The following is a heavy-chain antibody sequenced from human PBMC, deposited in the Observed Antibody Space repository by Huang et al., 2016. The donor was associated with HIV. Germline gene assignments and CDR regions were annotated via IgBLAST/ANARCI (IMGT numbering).Heavy chain of an antibody. D-gene: IGHD6-19*01. J-gene: IGHJ3*02. Sequence: EVQLVESGGGLVKPGGSLRLSCAASGFTFSSYSMNWVRQAPGKGLEWVSAISSSSSNTYYADSGKGRFTISRENAKNSLDLQMNSLRAEDTAVYYCARVGGVAAGTFGTFDIWGQGTMVTVSS. V-gene: IGHV3-21*01. CDR3: ARVGGVAAGTFGTFDI. CDR1: GFTFSSYS. CDR2: ISSSSSNT.